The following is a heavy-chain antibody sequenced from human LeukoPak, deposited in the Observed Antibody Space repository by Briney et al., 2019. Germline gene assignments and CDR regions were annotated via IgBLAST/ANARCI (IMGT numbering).Heavy chain of an antibody. Sequence: GASVKVSCKASGYTFTGYYMHWVRQAPGQGLEWMGWINPNSGGTNYAQKFQGRVTMTRDTSISTAYMELSRLRSDDTAVYYCAAVSVTQGPDDASDIWGQGTMVTVSS. CDR3: AAVSVTQGPDDASDI. CDR2: INPNSGGT. CDR1: GYTFTGYY. V-gene: IGHV1-2*02. J-gene: IGHJ3*02. D-gene: IGHD4-23*01.